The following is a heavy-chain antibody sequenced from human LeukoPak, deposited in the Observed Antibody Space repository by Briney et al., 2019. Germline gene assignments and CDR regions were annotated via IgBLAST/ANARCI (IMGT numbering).Heavy chain of an antibody. V-gene: IGHV3-48*03. CDR2: ISSSSSTI. CDR1: GFTFSSYE. Sequence: PGGSLRLSCAASGFTFSSYEMNWVRQAPGKGLEWVSYISSSSSTIYYADSVKGRFTISRDNAKNSLYLQMNSLRAEDTAVYYCARDDYYGSGSYYQHWGQGTLVTVSS. J-gene: IGHJ1*01. CDR3: ARDDYYGSGSYYQH. D-gene: IGHD3-10*01.